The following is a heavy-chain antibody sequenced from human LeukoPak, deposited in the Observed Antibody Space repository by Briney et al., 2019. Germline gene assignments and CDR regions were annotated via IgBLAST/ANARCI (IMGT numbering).Heavy chain of an antibody. Sequence: SETLSLTCTVSGGSIRSYYWSWIRQPPGKGLESIGYIYYSGSTNYNPSLKSRVTISVDTSKNQFSLKLSSVTAADTAVYYCAREGYCSGGSCFDYWGQGTLVTVSS. J-gene: IGHJ4*02. D-gene: IGHD2-15*01. CDR2: IYYSGST. V-gene: IGHV4-59*01. CDR3: AREGYCSGGSCFDY. CDR1: GGSIRSYY.